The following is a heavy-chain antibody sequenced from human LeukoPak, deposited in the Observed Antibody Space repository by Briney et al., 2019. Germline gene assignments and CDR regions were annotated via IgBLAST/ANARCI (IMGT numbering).Heavy chain of an antibody. D-gene: IGHD3-22*01. Sequence: SETLSLTCTVSGGSISSYYWSWIRQPPGKGLEWIGYIYYSGSTNYNPSLKSRVTISVDTSKNQFSLKLSSVTAADTAVYYCARGPYYYDSSGYPGFDYWGQGTLVTVSS. CDR1: GGSISSYY. CDR2: IYYSGST. J-gene: IGHJ4*02. CDR3: ARGPYYYDSSGYPGFDY. V-gene: IGHV4-59*01.